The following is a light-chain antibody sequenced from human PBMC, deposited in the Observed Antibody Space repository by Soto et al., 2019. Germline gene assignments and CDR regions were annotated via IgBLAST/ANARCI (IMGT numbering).Light chain of an antibody. CDR3: QQRSNWPPA. Sequence: EIVLTQSPATLSLSPGERATLSCRASQSVSIYLAWYQQKPGQAPRLLIYDASNRATGIPARFSGSGSGTDFTLTISSLEPEDFAVYHCQQRSNWPPAFGGGTKVEIK. V-gene: IGKV3-11*01. CDR1: QSVSIY. CDR2: DAS. J-gene: IGKJ4*01.